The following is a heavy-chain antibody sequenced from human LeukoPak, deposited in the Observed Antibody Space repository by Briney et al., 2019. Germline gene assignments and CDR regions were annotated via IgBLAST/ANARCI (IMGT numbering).Heavy chain of an antibody. CDR3: ARDKFNNLDAFDI. J-gene: IGHJ3*02. V-gene: IGHV3-11*05. CDR2: ISSTSAYT. D-gene: IGHD1/OR15-1a*01. CDR1: GFTFSDYY. Sequence: GGSLRLSCAASGFTFSDYYMNCTRQAPGKGLEWVSNISSTSAYTDYADSVKGRFTISRDNAKNSLYLQMSSLRAEDTAVYYCARDKFNNLDAFDIWGQGTMVTVSS.